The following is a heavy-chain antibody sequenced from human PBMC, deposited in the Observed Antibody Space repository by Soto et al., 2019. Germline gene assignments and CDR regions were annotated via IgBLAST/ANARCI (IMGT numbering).Heavy chain of an antibody. V-gene: IGHV3-33*01. CDR1: GFTFSSYG. CDR2: IWYDGSNK. D-gene: IGHD4-17*01. Sequence: QVQLVESGGGVVQPGRSLRLSCAASGFTFSSYGMHWVRQAPGKGLEWVAVIWYDGSNKYYADSVKGRFTISRDNSKNTMYLQMNSLRAEDTAVYYCARDIYGDLYGGDYWGQGTLVTVSS. J-gene: IGHJ4*02. CDR3: ARDIYGDLYGGDY.